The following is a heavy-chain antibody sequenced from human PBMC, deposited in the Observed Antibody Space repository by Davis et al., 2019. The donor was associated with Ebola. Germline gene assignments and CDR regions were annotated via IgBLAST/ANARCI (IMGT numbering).Heavy chain of an antibody. CDR2: IYTGDSDT. CDR1: GNSFTSHW. D-gene: IGHD1-20*01. V-gene: IGHV5-51*01. Sequence: GESLKISCKDSGNSFTSHWIGWVRQMPGKGLDWMGIIYTGDSDTRYSPSFRGQVTISADKSIRTAYLQWSGLKASDTAMYYCATLRRTITGMDDGFDIWGQGTMVTVSS. CDR3: ATLRRTITGMDDGFDI. J-gene: IGHJ3*02.